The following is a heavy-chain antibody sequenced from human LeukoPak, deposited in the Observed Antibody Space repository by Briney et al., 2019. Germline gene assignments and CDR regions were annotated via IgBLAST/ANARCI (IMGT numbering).Heavy chain of an antibody. J-gene: IGHJ4*02. CDR2: IGSSGNTI. D-gene: IGHD4-23*01. V-gene: IGHV3-48*02. CDR3: AREGPVVRGSEVDY. CDR1: GFTFSTYS. Sequence: PGGSLRLSCAASGFTFSTYSMNWVRQAPGKGLEWVSYIGSSGNTIYYADSVKGRFTISRDNAKNSLYLQVNSLRDEDTAVYYCAREGPVVRGSEVDYWGQGTLVTVSS.